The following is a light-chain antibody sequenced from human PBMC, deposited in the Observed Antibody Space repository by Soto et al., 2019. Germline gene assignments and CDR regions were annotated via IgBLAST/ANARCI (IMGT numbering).Light chain of an antibody. CDR3: SSYTSNNTYV. CDR2: EVS. J-gene: IGLJ1*01. CDR1: SSDIGDYNY. V-gene: IGLV2-14*01. Sequence: QSALTQPASVSGSPGQSITISCTGTSSDIGDYNYVSWYQQHPDKAPKLMIYEVSNRPPGVSNRFSGSKSGNTASLTISGLQAEDEADYYCSSYTSNNTYVFGTGTKLTVL.